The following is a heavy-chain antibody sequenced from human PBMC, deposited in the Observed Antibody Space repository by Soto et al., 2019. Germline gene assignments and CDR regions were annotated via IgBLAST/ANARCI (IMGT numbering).Heavy chain of an antibody. D-gene: IGHD3-22*01. J-gene: IGHJ5*02. CDR3: ARALRYYDSSGYYT. CDR1: GYTFTSYA. V-gene: IGHV1-3*01. Sequence: ASVKVSCKASGYTFTSYAMHWVRQAPGQGLEWMGWINAGNGNTKYSQKFQGRVTITRDTSASTAYMELSSLRSEDTAVYYCARALRYYDSSGYYTWGQGTLVTVSS. CDR2: INAGNGNT.